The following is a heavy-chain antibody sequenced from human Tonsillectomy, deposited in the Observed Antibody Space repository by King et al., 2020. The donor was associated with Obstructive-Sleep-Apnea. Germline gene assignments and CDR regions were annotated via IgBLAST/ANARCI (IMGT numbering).Heavy chain of an antibody. CDR3: AKDPNGSKWISASYFDY. CDR1: GFTFSSYG. CDR2: ISYDGSNT. D-gene: IGHD5-12*01. Sequence: VQLVESGGGVVQPGRSLRLSCAASGFTFSSYGMHWVRQAPGKGLEWVAVISYDGSNTYYADSVKGRFTISRDNSKNTLYLQMNSLRAEDTAVYYCAKDPNGSKWISASYFDYWGQGTLVTVSS. V-gene: IGHV3-30*18. J-gene: IGHJ4*02.